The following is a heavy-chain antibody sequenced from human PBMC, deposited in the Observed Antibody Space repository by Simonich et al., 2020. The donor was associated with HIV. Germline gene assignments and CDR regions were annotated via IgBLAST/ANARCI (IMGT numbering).Heavy chain of an antibody. CDR2: ISGSGATT. Sequence: VQLQQWGAGLLKPSETLSLTCAVYGGSFSFTRSYYWGWIRQPPGKGLEWVSAISGSGATTYYADSVKGRFTISRDNSKNTLYLQMNSLRAEDTAVYYCAKVSTNYYDSSAYCFDYWGQGTLVTVSS. V-gene: IGHV3-23*01. CDR3: AKVSTNYYDSSAYCFDY. CDR1: GGSFSFTRSYY. J-gene: IGHJ4*02. D-gene: IGHD3-22*01.